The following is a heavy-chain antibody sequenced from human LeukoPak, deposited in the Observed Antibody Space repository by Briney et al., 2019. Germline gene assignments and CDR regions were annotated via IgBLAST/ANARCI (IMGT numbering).Heavy chain of an antibody. CDR2: ISAYNGNT. Sequence: GASVKVSCKASGYTFTSYGISWVRQAPEQGLEWMGWISAYNGNTNYAQKLQGRVTMTTDTSTSTAYMELRSLRSDDTAVYYCARGPYSGSYFWYFDLWGRGTLVTVSS. V-gene: IGHV1-18*01. J-gene: IGHJ2*01. D-gene: IGHD1-26*01. CDR3: ARGPYSGSYFWYFDL. CDR1: GYTFTSYG.